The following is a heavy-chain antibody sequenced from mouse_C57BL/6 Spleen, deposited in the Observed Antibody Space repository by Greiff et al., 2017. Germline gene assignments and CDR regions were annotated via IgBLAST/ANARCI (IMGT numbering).Heavy chain of an antibody. CDR1: GYTFTSYW. D-gene: IGHD2-4*01. CDR2: INPSSGYT. V-gene: IGHV1-7*01. J-gene: IGHJ1*03. CDR3: ARYDYDGYWYFDV. Sequence: VQLQQSGAELAKPGASVTLSCKASGYTFTSYWMHWVKQRPGQGLEWIGYINPSSGYTKYNQKFKDKATLTADKSSSAAYMQLSSLTYEDSAVYYCARYDYDGYWYFDVWGTETTVTVSS.